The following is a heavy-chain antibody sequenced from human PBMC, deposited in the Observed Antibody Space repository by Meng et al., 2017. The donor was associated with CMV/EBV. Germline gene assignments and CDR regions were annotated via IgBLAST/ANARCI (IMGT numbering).Heavy chain of an antibody. Sequence: GEPLKISCAASGFTFSSYEMNWVRQAPGKGLEWVSYISSSVSTIYYADSVKGRFTISRDKAKNSLYLQMNSLRAEDTAVYYCARDGPVLRFLEWLSPFDYWGQGTLVTVSS. D-gene: IGHD3-3*01. CDR2: ISSSVSTI. CDR1: GFTFSSYE. V-gene: IGHV3-48*03. CDR3: ARDGPVLRFLEWLSPFDY. J-gene: IGHJ4*02.